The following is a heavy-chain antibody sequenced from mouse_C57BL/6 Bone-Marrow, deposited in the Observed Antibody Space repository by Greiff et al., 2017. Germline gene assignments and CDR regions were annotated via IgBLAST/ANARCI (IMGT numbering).Heavy chain of an antibody. CDR2: IYPRSGNT. J-gene: IGHJ1*03. D-gene: IGHD1-1*01. CDR1: GYTFTSYG. Sequence: QVQLKESGAELVRPGASVKLSCTASGYTFTSYGISWVKQRTGKGLEWIGEIYPRSGNTYYNEKFKGKATLTVDKSSSTAYMELRSLTSEDSAVYFCASLRSYCYFDVWGTGTTVTVSS. V-gene: IGHV1-81*01. CDR3: ASLRSYCYFDV.